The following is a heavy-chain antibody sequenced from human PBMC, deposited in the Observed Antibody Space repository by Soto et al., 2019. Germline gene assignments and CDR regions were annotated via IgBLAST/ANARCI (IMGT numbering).Heavy chain of an antibody. V-gene: IGHV1-24*01. D-gene: IGHD2-2*01. CDR2: LDAEDGET. CDR1: GYSLSDLS. CDR3: ATLPRTIERTPAAIWSFDS. Sequence: ASVKVSCKVSGYSLSDLSIHWVRQAPGKVLEWMGGLDAEDGETIYAQKLQGRGTMTEDTSTDTAHMELSSLTSEDTAMYYCATLPRTIERTPAAIWSFDSWGQGTLVTVSS. J-gene: IGHJ4*02.